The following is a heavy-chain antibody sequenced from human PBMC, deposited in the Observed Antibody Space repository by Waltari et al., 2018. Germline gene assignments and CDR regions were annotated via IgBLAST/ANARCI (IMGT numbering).Heavy chain of an antibody. D-gene: IGHD3-9*01. V-gene: IGHV4-59*01. CDR2: IYYSRST. J-gene: IGHJ5*02. CDR3: ARDHGDYDILTGYGGWFDP. CDR1: GGSISSYY. Sequence: QVQLQESGPGLVKPSETLSLTCTVSGGSISSYYWSWIRQPPGKGLEWIGYIYYSRSTTYNPSLKSRVTISVDTSKNQFSLKLSSVTAADTAVYYCARDHGDYDILTGYGGWFDPWGQGTLVTVSS.